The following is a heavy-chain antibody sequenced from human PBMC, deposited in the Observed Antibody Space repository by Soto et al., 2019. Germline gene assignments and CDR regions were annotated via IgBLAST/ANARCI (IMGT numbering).Heavy chain of an antibody. Sequence: QVQLQESGPGLVKPSETLSLTCTVSGGSIRRYYWSWIRQPPGKGLEWIGHLYYSGSTNYNPSLKSRVTISLDTSKNQFSLKLTSVTAADTAVYYCAGDFPGRDYWGQGTLVTVSS. CDR2: LYYSGST. CDR3: AGDFPGRDY. J-gene: IGHJ4*02. CDR1: GGSIRRYY. V-gene: IGHV4-59*01.